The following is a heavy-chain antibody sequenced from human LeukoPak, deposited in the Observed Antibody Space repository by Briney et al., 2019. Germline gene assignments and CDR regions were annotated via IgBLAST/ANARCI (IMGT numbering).Heavy chain of an antibody. Sequence: ASVKVSCKASGYTFTSYGISWVRQAPGQGLEWMGWISAYNGNTNYAQKLQGRVTMTTGTSTSTAYMELRSLRSDDTAVYYCATMVRGVIDGGSVADYWGQGTLVTVSS. V-gene: IGHV1-18*01. CDR3: ATMVRGVIDGGSVADY. CDR1: GYTFTSYG. D-gene: IGHD3-10*01. CDR2: ISAYNGNT. J-gene: IGHJ4*02.